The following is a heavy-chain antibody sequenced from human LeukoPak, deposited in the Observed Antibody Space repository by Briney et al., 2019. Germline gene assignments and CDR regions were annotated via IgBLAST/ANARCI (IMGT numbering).Heavy chain of an antibody. CDR3: ARGTYGMDV. D-gene: IGHD3-10*01. CDR2: TYFRSKWDN. CDR1: GDSVSSNRAT. J-gene: IGHJ6*02. V-gene: IGHV6-1*01. Sequence: SQTLSLTCAISGDSVSSNRATWTWIRQSPSRGLEWLGRTYFRSKWDNDYAVSVKSRITINPDASKNQFSLHLNSVTPEDTAVYYCARGTYGMDVWGQGTTVTVSS.